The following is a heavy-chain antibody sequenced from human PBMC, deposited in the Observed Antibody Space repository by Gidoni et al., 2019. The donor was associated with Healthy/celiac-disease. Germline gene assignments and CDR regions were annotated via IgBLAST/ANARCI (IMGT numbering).Heavy chain of an antibody. CDR1: GFTFSCYS. D-gene: IGHD2-2*01. J-gene: IGHJ6*01. Sequence: QVQLVESGGGLVKPGGSLRLSCAASGFTFSCYSMSWIRQAPGKGLEWVSYISSSGSTIYYADSVKGRFTISRDNAKNSLYLQMNSLRAEDTAVYYCAREQGCSSTSCYKYYYYYYGMDVWGQGTTVTVSS. V-gene: IGHV3-11*01. CDR2: ISSSGSTI. CDR3: AREQGCSSTSCYKYYYYYYGMDV.